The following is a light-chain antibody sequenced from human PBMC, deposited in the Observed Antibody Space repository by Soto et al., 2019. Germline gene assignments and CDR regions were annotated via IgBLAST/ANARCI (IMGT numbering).Light chain of an antibody. J-gene: IGKJ1*01. V-gene: IGKV1-5*03. Sequence: DIQMTQSPSTLSASVGDRVTITCRASQIIGSALAWYQHKAGEAPKLLIYQASSLQSGVPSRFSGSGSGTDSTLTVSSLQPDDFAAYFGLQYNRQWTFGQGTHVEIK. CDR2: QAS. CDR1: QIIGSA. CDR3: LQYNRQWT.